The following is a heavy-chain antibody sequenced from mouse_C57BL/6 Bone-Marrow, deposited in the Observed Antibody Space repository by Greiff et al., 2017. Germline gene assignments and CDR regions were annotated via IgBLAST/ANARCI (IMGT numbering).Heavy chain of an antibody. Sequence: VQLQQSGPELVKPGASVKISCKASGYAFSSSWMNWVKQRPGKGLEWIGRIYPGDGDTNYNGKFKGKATLTADKSSSTDYMQLSSLTSEESAVEFGAGGEYYGISSSFDYWGQGTTLTVSS. CDR1: GYAFSSSW. D-gene: IGHD1-1*01. J-gene: IGHJ2*01. CDR3: AGGEYYGISSSFDY. CDR2: IYPGDGDT. V-gene: IGHV1-82*01.